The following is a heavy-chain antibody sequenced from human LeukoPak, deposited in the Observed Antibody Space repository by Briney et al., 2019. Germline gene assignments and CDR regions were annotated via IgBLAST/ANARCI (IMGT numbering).Heavy chain of an antibody. V-gene: IGHV4-34*01. CDR2: INHSGST. J-gene: IGHJ6*03. D-gene: IGHD3-22*01. CDR1: GGSFSGYY. CDR3: ARGRGYYLLTGYYYYMDV. Sequence: SETLSLTCAVYGGSFSGYYWSWIRQPPGKGLEWIGEINHSGSTNYNPSLKSRVTISVDTSKNQFSLKLSSVTAADTAVYYCARGRGYYLLTGYYYYMDVWGKGTTVTVSS.